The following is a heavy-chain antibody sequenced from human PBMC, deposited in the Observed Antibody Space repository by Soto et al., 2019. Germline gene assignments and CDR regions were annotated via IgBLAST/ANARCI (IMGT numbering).Heavy chain of an antibody. CDR2: SKNKADSYTT. CDR3: TVWGSGNDFGAA. V-gene: IGHV3-72*01. J-gene: IGHJ4*02. CDR1: GFTFSDHY. D-gene: IGHD3-10*01. Sequence: EVQLVESGGGLVQPGGSLRISCAASGFTFSDHYMDWVRQAPGKGLEWVGRSKNKADSYTTEYAASVKGRFTNSRDGSKNSLFLQMNSLKTEDTAVYYCTVWGSGNDFGAAWGQGILVTVSS.